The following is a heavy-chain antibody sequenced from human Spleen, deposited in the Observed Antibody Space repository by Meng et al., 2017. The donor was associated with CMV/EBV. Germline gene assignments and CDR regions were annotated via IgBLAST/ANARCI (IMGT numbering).Heavy chain of an antibody. Sequence: GESLKISCAGSGFSFSDYYMAWIRQAPGKGLEWVSYISSSGSTIYYADSVKGRFTISRDNAKNSLYLQMNSLRAEDTAVYYCARDALIAARRAKHFDYWGQGTLVTVSS. CDR2: ISSSGSTI. V-gene: IGHV3-11*04. D-gene: IGHD6-6*01. CDR1: GFSFSDYY. CDR3: ARDALIAARRAKHFDY. J-gene: IGHJ4*02.